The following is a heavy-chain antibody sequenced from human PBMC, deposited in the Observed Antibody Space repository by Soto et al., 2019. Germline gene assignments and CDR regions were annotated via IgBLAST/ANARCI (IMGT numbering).Heavy chain of an antibody. D-gene: IGHD2-21*01. J-gene: IGHJ4*02. CDR2: INPDTGTT. CDR1: GYTFTHYY. Sequence: QVQLVQSGAEVRKPGASVKLSCQASGYTFTHYYIHWVRQAPGQGLEWLGIINPDTGTTSYAQTFQGRGTLTTDTSASAVYLELSGLAAEDTAVYYWASCPIYGGDSYFAYWGQGTLVTVSS. V-gene: IGHV1-46*01. CDR3: ASCPIYGGDSYFAY.